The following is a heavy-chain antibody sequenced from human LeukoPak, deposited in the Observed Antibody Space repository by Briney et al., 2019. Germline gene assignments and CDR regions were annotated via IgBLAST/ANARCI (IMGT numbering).Heavy chain of an antibody. J-gene: IGHJ4*02. CDR1: GFTFDDYA. V-gene: IGHV3-43D*03. D-gene: IGHD6-19*01. CDR2: ISWDGDNT. CDR3: AKDPNSSGWYEGGGFDY. Sequence: GGSLRLSCAASGFTFDDYAMHWVRQGPGKGLEWVSLISWDGDNTYYADSVKGRFTISRDNIKNSLYLQMNSLRAEDTALYYCAKDPNSSGWYEGGGFDYWGQGTLVTVSS.